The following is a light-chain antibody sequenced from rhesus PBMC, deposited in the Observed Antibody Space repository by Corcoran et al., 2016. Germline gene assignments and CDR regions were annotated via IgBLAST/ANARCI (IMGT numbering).Light chain of an antibody. J-gene: IGKJ4*01. Sequence: DIVMTQTPLSLPVTLGEPASISCRSSQSLLSSNGYNYLNWYLQKPGQSPQLLIYYGFNRASGVPDRVSGSGSGTDVTLKISRVEAEDVGVYYCMQALQTLTFGGGTKVEIK. CDR3: MQALQTLT. CDR1: QSLLSSNGYNY. V-gene: IGKV2-60*01. CDR2: YGF.